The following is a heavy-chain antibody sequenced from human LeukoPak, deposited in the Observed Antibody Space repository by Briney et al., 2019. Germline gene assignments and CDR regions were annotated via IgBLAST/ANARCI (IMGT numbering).Heavy chain of an antibody. V-gene: IGHV4-30-4*01. CDR3: ASDYGGNPEYFQH. J-gene: IGHJ1*01. CDR1: GGSISSGDYY. Sequence: SETLSLTCTVSGGSISSGDYYWSWIRQPPGKGQEWIGYIYYSGSTYYNPSLKSRVTISVDTSKNQFSLKLSSVTAADTAVYYCASDYGGNPEYFQHWGQGTLVTVSS. CDR2: IYYSGST. D-gene: IGHD4-23*01.